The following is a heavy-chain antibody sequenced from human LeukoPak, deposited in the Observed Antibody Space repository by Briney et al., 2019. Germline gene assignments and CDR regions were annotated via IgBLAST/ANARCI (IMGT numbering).Heavy chain of an antibody. V-gene: IGHV3-13*04. J-gene: IGHJ4*02. D-gene: IGHD2-15*01. CDR1: GFTSSAYD. CDR2: SGTVGDT. CDR3: AKQLGYCSDGSCYFPY. Sequence: GGSLRLSRAASGFTSSAYDMHWVRQITGGGLEWVTTSGTVGDTFYSDSVQGRFTISRDNSKSTLCLQMNSLRAEDTAVYYCAKQLGYCSDGSCYFPYWGQGTLVTVSS.